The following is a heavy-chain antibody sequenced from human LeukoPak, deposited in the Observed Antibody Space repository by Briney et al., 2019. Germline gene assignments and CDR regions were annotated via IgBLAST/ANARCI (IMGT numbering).Heavy chain of an antibody. Sequence: GGSLRLSCAASGFTFSDYYTSWIRQAPGKGLEWVSYISSSGSTIYYADSVKGRFTISRDNPQKTLYLQMNSLRAEDTAVYYCAKDRWATVTTYWYFDLWGRGTLVTVSS. V-gene: IGHV3-11*01. CDR1: GFTFSDYY. D-gene: IGHD4-17*01. J-gene: IGHJ2*01. CDR3: AKDRWATVTTYWYFDL. CDR2: ISSSGSTI.